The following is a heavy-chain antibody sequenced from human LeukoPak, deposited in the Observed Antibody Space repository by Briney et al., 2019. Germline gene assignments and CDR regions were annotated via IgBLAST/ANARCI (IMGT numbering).Heavy chain of an antibody. Sequence: SVKVSCKASGGTFSSYAISWVRQAPGQGLEWMGGIIPIFGTANCAQKFQGRVTITTDESTSTAYMELSSLRSEDTAVYYCARDKGSGYYYDSSGPRAFDIWGQGTMVTVSS. CDR2: IIPIFGTA. CDR3: ARDKGSGYYYDSSGPRAFDI. J-gene: IGHJ3*02. D-gene: IGHD3-22*01. CDR1: GGTFSSYA. V-gene: IGHV1-69*05.